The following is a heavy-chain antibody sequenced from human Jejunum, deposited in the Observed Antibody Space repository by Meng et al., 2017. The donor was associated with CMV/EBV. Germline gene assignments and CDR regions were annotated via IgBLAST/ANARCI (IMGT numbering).Heavy chain of an antibody. CDR3: AVGYGSGSNNWFDP. Sequence: VQAQVGGEGAVTASVTLSQTLSVTGGASGGYYRSGICHSRWKGLAWVGEINWSGNTNYNACLKSRATISVEVSKNQFSLKLRSVTAADTAVYYGAVGYGSGSNNWFDPWGQGTLVTVSS. V-gene: IGHV4-34*01. D-gene: IGHD3-10*01. CDR1: GGASGGYY. J-gene: IGHJ5*02. CDR2: INWSGNT.